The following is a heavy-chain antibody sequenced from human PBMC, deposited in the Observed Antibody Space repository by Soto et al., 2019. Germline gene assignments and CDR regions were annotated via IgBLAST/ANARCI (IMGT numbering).Heavy chain of an antibody. J-gene: IGHJ3*02. V-gene: IGHV3-72*01. CDR3: PRARRGGFQPDVFDI. D-gene: IGHD3-16*01. Sequence: SLILACAASGFTFSDHYMDWVRQAPGKGQEGVGRIRNKANSYTTEYAASVKGRFTISRDDSKNSLYLQMNSLKTEETAVYYCPRARRGGFQPDVFDIWGQGTMVTVS. CDR1: GFTFSDHY. CDR2: IRNKANSYTT.